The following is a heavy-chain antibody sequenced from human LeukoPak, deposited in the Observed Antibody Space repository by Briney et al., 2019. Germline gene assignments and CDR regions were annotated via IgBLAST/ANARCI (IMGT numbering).Heavy chain of an antibody. CDR2: ISYDGSNK. D-gene: IGHD2/OR15-2a*01. Sequence: GGSLRLSCAASGFTFSSYAMHWVRQAPGKGLEWVAVISYDGSNKYYADSVKGRFTISRDNSKNTLYLQMNSLRAEDTAVYYCARDFLYAYWGQGTLVTVSS. CDR3: ARDFLYAY. V-gene: IGHV3-30*04. CDR1: GFTFSSYA. J-gene: IGHJ4*02.